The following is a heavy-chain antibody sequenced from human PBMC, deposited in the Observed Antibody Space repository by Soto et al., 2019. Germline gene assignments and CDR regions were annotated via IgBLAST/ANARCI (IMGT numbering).Heavy chain of an antibody. D-gene: IGHD1-26*01. CDR2: INAGNGNT. V-gene: IGHV1-3*01. J-gene: IGHJ4*02. CDR1: GYTFTSYA. Sequence: GASVKVSCKASGYTFTSYAMHWVRQAPGQRLEWMGWINAGNGNTKYSQKFQGRVTITRDTSASTAYMELSSLRSEDTAVYYCARDSRIVPALRFDYWGQGTLVTSPQ. CDR3: ARDSRIVPALRFDY.